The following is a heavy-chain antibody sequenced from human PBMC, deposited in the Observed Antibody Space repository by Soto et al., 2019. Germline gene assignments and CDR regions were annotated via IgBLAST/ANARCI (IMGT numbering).Heavy chain of an antibody. CDR2: IVVGSGNT. CDR1: GFTFTSSA. V-gene: IGHV1-58*01. Sequence: SVKVSCKASGFTFTSSAVQWVRQARGQRLEWIGWIVVGSGNTNYAQKFQERVTITRDMSTSTAYMELSSLRSEDTAVYYCAADPHIVVVTAIPPSFDYWGQGTLVTVSS. D-gene: IGHD2-21*02. J-gene: IGHJ4*02. CDR3: AADPHIVVVTAIPPSFDY.